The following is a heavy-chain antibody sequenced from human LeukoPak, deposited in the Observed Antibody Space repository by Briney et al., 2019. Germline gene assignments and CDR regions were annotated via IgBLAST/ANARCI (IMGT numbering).Heavy chain of an antibody. J-gene: IGHJ3*01. Sequence: SETLSLTRAISGGSFSDYDWSWIRQPPGKGLEWLGQINLSGSTNYNPSFQSRITLSIDKSKSHFSLNLSSVTAADTAVYYCARPGSGWAYDAFDVWGQGTVVTVSS. CDR3: ARPGSGWAYDAFDV. V-gene: IGHV4-34*01. CDR2: INLSGST. CDR1: GGSFSDYD. D-gene: IGHD6-19*01.